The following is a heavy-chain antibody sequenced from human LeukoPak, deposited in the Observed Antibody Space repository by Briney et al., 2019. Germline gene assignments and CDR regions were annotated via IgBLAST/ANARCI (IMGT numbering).Heavy chain of an antibody. CDR3: ARVQEQWLGYFDY. D-gene: IGHD6-19*01. Sequence: SETLSLTCTVSGGSISSYDWSWIRQPPGKGLEWIGYIYYSGSTNYNPSLQSRVTISVDTSKNQFSLKLSSVTAADTAVYYCARVQEQWLGYFDYWGQGTLVTVSS. V-gene: IGHV4-59*01. CDR1: GGSISSYD. CDR2: IYYSGST. J-gene: IGHJ4*02.